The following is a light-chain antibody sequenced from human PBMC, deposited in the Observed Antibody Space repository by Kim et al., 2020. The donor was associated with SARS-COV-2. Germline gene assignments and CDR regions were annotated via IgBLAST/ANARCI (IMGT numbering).Light chain of an antibody. J-gene: IGLJ2*01. Sequence: SSELTQDPAVSVALAQTVRITCQGDSLRKYYATWYQQKPGQAPVLLISGKNNRPSGIPDRFSGSSSGNTASLTIAGAQAEDEADYYCNSRDTTHFVIFGGGTQLTVL. V-gene: IGLV3-19*01. CDR1: SLRKYY. CDR3: NSRDTTHFVI. CDR2: GKN.